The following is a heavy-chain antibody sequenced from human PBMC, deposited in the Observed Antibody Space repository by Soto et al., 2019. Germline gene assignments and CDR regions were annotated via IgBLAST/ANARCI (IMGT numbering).Heavy chain of an antibody. CDR2: INSDGSVS. Sequence: EVQLVESGGVLVQPGGSLRLSCAASGFTFSNYWMYWVRQAPGKGLEWVSRINSDGSVSSYADSVKGRLTISRDNVKNTLYRQMDSLRAEDTAVYYCARGDCVGGTCYSLAGSFYYYMDVWGKGPTVTIFS. J-gene: IGHJ6*03. V-gene: IGHV3-74*02. D-gene: IGHD2-15*01. CDR1: GFTFSNYW. CDR3: ARGDCVGGTCYSLAGSFYYYMDV.